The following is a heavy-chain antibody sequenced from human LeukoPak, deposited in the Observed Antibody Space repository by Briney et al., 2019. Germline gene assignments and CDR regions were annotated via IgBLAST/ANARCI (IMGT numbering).Heavy chain of an antibody. CDR1: GFTLSSYW. CDR2: IKEDGSEK. Sequence: GGSLRLSCAASGFTLSSYWMSWVRQAPGKGLEWVANIKEDGSEKYYVDSVKGRFTISRDNAKNSLYLQMNSLRAEDTAVYYCARVGGSYWGQGTLVTVSS. J-gene: IGHJ4*02. V-gene: IGHV3-7*01. CDR3: ARVGGSY. D-gene: IGHD2-15*01.